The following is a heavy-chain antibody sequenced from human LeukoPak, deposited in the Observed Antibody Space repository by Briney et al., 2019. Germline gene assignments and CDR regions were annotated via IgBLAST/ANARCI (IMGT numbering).Heavy chain of an antibody. D-gene: IGHD1-26*01. V-gene: IGHV4-39*01. CDR2: IYYRGST. CDR3: ARHRYSGSYSDTFDI. Sequence: SETLPLTCTVSGDSIGSSSYYWGWIRQPPVKGLEWIGSIYYRGSTYYNPSLKSRVTISVDTSKNQFSLKVNSVTAADTAVYYCARHRYSGSYSDTFDIWGQGTMVTVSS. J-gene: IGHJ3*02. CDR1: GDSIGSSSYY.